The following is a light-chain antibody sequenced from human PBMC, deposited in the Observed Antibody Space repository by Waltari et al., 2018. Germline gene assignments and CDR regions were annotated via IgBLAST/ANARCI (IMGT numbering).Light chain of an antibody. J-gene: IGLJ7*01. CDR1: SSPIGKHY. CDR3: GTWDSSLSGAV. V-gene: IGLV1-51*02. CDR2: ENR. Sequence: QSVLTQPPSVSAPPGQRVTLSCSGRSSPIGKHYVSWYQQFPGTAPKLLIYENRERPSGIPGRFSGSKSGTSATLDITGLQAGDEADYYCGTWDSSLSGAVFGGGTHLTVL.